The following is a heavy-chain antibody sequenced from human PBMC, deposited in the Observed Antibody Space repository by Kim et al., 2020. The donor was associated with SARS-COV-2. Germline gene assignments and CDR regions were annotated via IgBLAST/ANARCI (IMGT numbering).Heavy chain of an antibody. J-gene: IGHJ4*02. D-gene: IGHD2-15*01. CDR2: IKSKTDGGTI. V-gene: IGHV3-15*01. CDR3: TTAPRSDSDY. Sequence: GGSLRLSCAASGFTFSNAWMSWVRQAPGKGLEWVGRIKSKTDGGTIDYATPLKGRFSISRDDLKNTLYLQMNSLKTEDTAVYYCTTAPRSDSDYWGQGTRVTVSS. CDR1: GFTFSNAW.